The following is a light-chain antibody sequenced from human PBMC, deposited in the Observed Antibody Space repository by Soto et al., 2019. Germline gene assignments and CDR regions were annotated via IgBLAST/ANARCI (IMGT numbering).Light chain of an antibody. CDR1: QSIITY. V-gene: IGKV1-39*01. Sequence: DIQMTQSPSSLSASIGDRVTITCRASQSIITYLNWYQQKPGKAPKLLIHGASSLEIGVPSRLSGSGSGTDFNLTISSLQAEEFATFYCQQRYSSPAEYTFGQGTKLEIK. CDR3: QQRYSSPAEYT. J-gene: IGKJ2*01. CDR2: GAS.